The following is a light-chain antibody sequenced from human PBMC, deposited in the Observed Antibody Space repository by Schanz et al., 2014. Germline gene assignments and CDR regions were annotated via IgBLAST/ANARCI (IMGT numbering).Light chain of an antibody. CDR2: DVS. J-gene: IGLJ3*02. V-gene: IGLV2-8*01. CDR1: SSDVGGYDY. CDR3: CSYAGSTTYWL. Sequence: SALTQPPSASGSPGQSVTISCTGTSSDVGGYDYVSWYQQHPGKAPKLMIYDVSKRPSGVYTRFSGSKSGNTASLTISGLQDEDEADYYCCSYAGSTTYWLFGGGTKLTVL.